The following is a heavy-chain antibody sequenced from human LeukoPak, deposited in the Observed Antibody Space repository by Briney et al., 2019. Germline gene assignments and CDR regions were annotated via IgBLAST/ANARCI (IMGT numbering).Heavy chain of an antibody. D-gene: IGHD3-22*01. CDR1: GFTFSSYS. Sequence: GGSLRLSCAASGFTFSSYSMNWVHQAPGKGLEWVSSISSSSSYIYYADSVKGRFTISRDNAKNSLYLQMNSLRAEDTAVYYCARVVVTQIHRNFDYWGQGTLVTVSS. CDR3: ARVVVTQIHRNFDY. V-gene: IGHV3-21*01. CDR2: ISSSSSYI. J-gene: IGHJ4*02.